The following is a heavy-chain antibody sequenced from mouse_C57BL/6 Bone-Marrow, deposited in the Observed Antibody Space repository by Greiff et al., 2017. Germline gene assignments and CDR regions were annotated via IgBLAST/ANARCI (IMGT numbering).Heavy chain of an antibody. CDR2: IDPSDSYT. V-gene: IGHV1-69*01. CDR3: ARGGSNPSYYYAMDY. J-gene: IGHJ4*01. D-gene: IGHD2-5*01. Sequence: VQLQQPGAELVMPGASVKLSCKASGYTFTSYWMHWVKQRPGQGLEWIGEIDPSDSYTNYNQKFKGKSTLTVDKSSSTAYMQLSSLTSEDSAVYYCARGGSNPSYYYAMDYWGQGTSVTVST. CDR1: GYTFTSYW.